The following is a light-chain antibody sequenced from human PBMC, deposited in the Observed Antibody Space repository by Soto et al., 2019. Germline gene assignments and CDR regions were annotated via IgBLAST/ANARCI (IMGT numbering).Light chain of an antibody. Sequence: DIQMTQSPSSLSASVGDRVTITCRASQSITNYLNWYQQKPGKAPKLLIYAASSLQSGVPSRFSGSGSGTDFTLTISSLQREDFATYYCHQSFTTPRLTFGGGTKVEIK. V-gene: IGKV1-39*01. CDR1: QSITNY. CDR3: HQSFTTPRLT. CDR2: AAS. J-gene: IGKJ4*01.